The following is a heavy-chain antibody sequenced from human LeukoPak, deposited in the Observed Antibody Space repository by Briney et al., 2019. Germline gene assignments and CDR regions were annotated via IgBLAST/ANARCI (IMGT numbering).Heavy chain of an antibody. CDR3: ARARTYCSSTSCYGGAFDI. CDR2: ISSSSSTI. CDR1: GFTFSSYS. Sequence: PGGSLRLSCAASGFTFSSYSMNWVRQAPGKGLEWVSYISSSSSTIYYADSVKGRFTISRDNAKHSLYLQMNSLRAEDTAVYYCARARTYCSSTSCYGGAFDIWGQGTMVTVSS. D-gene: IGHD2-2*01. V-gene: IGHV3-48*01. J-gene: IGHJ3*02.